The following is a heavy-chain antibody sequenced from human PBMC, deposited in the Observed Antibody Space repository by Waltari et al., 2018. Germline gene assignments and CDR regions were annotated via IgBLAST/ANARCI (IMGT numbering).Heavy chain of an antibody. CDR2: IKSQTDGETI. V-gene: IGHV3-15*06. J-gene: IGHJ5*02. D-gene: IGHD5-18*01. CDR1: GFTFSNAW. Sequence: EAQLVESGGGLVKPGGSLRLSCAASGFTFSNAWMNWVRQAPGKGLDVVGRIKSQTDGETITYAAPVKGRFAISRNDSKNTLYLEISSLRTEDTAIYFCTAQRGYNYWFDPWGQGTLVTVSS. CDR3: TAQRGYNYWFDP.